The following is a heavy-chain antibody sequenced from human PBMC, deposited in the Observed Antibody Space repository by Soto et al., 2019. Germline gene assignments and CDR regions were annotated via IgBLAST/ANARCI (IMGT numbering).Heavy chain of an antibody. CDR2: FFYSGNT. CDR1: GDSIQSSDYY. D-gene: IGHD4-17*01. V-gene: IGHV4-39*01. J-gene: IGHJ4*02. CDR3: ARHRSMMTAVSPFDY. Sequence: QLQLQESGPGLVKPSETLSLTCTISGDSIQSSDYYWGWIRQPTGKGLEWIGSFFYSGNTYYNPSLKSRVTISADTSANQFSLKLHSVTAADTAVFYCARHRSMMTAVSPFDYWGQGTLVTVSS.